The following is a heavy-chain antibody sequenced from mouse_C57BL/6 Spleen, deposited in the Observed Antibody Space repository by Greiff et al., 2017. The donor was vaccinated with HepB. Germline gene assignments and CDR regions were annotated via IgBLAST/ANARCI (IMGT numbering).Heavy chain of an antibody. CDR3: ARATTVVVYFDV. V-gene: IGHV1-69*01. CDR2: IDPSDSYT. CDR1: GYTFTSYW. J-gene: IGHJ1*03. Sequence: VQLQQPGAELVMPGASVKLSCKASGYTFTSYWMHWVKHRPGQGLEWIGEIDPSDSYTNYNQKFKGKSTLTVDKSSSTAYMQLSSLPSEDSAVYYGARATTVVVYFDVWGTGTTVTVSS. D-gene: IGHD1-1*01.